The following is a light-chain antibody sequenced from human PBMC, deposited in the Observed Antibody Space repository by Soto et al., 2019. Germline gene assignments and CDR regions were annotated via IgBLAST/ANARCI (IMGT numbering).Light chain of an antibody. CDR1: QSISNW. V-gene: IGKV1-5*03. J-gene: IGKJ1*01. CDR2: KAS. CDR3: QQYNTYWT. Sequence: DIQVTQSPSTLSASVGDRVTITCRASQSISNWLAWYQQKPGKAPKLLIYKASSLESGVPSRFSGSGSGTEFILTISSLQPDDFATYYCQQYNTYWTFGQGTKVEIK.